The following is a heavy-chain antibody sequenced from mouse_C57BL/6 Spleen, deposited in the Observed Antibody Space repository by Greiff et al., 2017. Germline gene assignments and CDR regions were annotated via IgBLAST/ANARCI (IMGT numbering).Heavy chain of an antibody. CDR1: GFNIKADY. V-gene: IGHV14-4*01. D-gene: IGHD2-10*01. CDR2: IDPENGDT. J-gene: IGHJ2*01. CDR3: TTGPYRADY. Sequence: VQLQQSGAELVRPGASVKLSCTASGFNIKADYMHWVKQRPEQGLEWIGWIDPENGDTEYASKFQGKATITADTSSNTAYLQLSSLTSEDTAVYYCTTGPYRADYWGQGTTLTVSS.